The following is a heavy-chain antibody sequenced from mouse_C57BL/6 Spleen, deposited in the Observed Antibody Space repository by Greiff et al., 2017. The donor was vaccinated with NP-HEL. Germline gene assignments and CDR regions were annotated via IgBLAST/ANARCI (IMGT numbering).Heavy chain of an antibody. CDR1: GYTFTTYP. D-gene: IGHD2-5*01. V-gene: IGHV1-47*01. Sequence: QVQLKESGAELVKPGASVKMSCKASGYTFTTYPIEWMKQNHGKSLEWIGNFHPYNDDTKYNEKFKGKATLTVEKSSSTVYLELSRLTSDDSAVYYCARPYSNYVGWFAYWGQGTLVTVSA. CDR3: ARPYSNYVGWFAY. J-gene: IGHJ3*01. CDR2: FHPYNDDT.